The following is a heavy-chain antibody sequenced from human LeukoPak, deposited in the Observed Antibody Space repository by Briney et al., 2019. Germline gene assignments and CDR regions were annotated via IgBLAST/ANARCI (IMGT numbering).Heavy chain of an antibody. CDR2: VDPSDSYT. CDR3: ARRHYGDYVDY. Sequence: GESLKISCKGSGYIFTSYWISWVRQMPGKGLEWMGRVDPSDSYTNYSPSFQGHVTISAGKSISTAYLQWSSLKASDTAIYYCARRHYGDYVDYWGQGTLVTVSS. J-gene: IGHJ4*02. D-gene: IGHD4-17*01. CDR1: GYIFTSYW. V-gene: IGHV5-10-1*01.